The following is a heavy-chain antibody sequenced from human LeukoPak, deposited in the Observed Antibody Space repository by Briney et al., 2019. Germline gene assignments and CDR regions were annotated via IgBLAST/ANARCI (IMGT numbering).Heavy chain of an antibody. CDR3: AKDRGY. Sequence: GGSLRHSCAASLFTSSTYAMTGVRPAPGKGLEWVSAISGNGDVTYYADSVKGLFTHPRDSVKNTLYLQMDSLRDEDTAVYYCAKDRGYWGQGTLVTVST. CDR2: ISGNGDVT. V-gene: IGHV3-23*01. CDR1: LFTSSTYA. J-gene: IGHJ4*02.